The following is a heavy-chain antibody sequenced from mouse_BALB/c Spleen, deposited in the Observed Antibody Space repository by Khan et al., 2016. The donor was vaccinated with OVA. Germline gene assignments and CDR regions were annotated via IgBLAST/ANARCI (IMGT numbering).Heavy chain of an antibody. CDR2: ISYGGGGT. V-gene: IGHV5-12-2*01. CDR1: GFTFSSYT. D-gene: IGHD1-1*01. CDR3: ARPSTTEYDYAMDY. Sequence: DVMLVESGGGLVQPGGSLKLSCAASGFTFSSYTMSWVRQTPETRLEWVAYISYGGGGTYYPDTVKGRFTISRDNAKNTLYLQMSSLKSEDTAMYYCARPSTTEYDYAMDYWGQGTSVTVSS. J-gene: IGHJ4*01.